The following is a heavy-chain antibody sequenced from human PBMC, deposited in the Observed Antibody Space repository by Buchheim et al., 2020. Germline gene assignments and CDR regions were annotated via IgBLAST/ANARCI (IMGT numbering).Heavy chain of an antibody. CDR2: ISYDGRGT. D-gene: IGHD1-26*01. Sequence: VQLVESGGGLVQPGGSLRLSCAASGFTFSSYWMSWVRQAPGKGLEWVSVISYDGRGTYYGDSVKGRFTVSRDNSKNMLYLEMNSLQPEDTAVYYCGPLWANNYWGQGT. J-gene: IGHJ4*02. CDR1: GFTFSSYW. CDR3: GPLWANNY. V-gene: IGHV3-30*03.